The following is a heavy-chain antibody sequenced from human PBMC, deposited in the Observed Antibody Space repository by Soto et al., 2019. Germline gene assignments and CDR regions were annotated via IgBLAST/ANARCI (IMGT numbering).Heavy chain of an antibody. CDR3: VRLIGNSWLDS. CDR1: GDSITSNSYF. Sequence: PSETLSLTCTVSGDSITSNSYFWAWIRQPPGKGLEWIGSIYYSGTTYRNPSLKSRVTISVDRSNNQVSLHLNSVTPDDTAVYYCVRLIGNSWLDSWGQGTLVTVSS. J-gene: IGHJ5*01. CDR2: IYYSGTT. V-gene: IGHV4-39*01.